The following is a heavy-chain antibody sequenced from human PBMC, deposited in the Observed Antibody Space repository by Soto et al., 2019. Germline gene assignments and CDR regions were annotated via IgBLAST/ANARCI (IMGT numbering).Heavy chain of an antibody. Sequence: SETLSLTCTVSGGSINDFAYYWGWIRQAPGKGLEWIGTGYHNENTYYNPSLKSRITISADTAKNQFSLNLRSVTAADTAIYFCARRGRYYGSPGWFDPWGQGTLVTVSS. V-gene: IGHV4-39*01. CDR2: GYHNENT. J-gene: IGHJ5*02. CDR1: GGSINDFAYY. CDR3: ARRGRYYGSPGWFDP. D-gene: IGHD3-10*01.